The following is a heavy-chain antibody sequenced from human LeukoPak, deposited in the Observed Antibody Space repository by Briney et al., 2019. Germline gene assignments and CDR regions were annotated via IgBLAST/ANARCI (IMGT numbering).Heavy chain of an antibody. CDR2: IYTSGST. D-gene: IGHD3-22*01. CDR3: ARVCLITMIVDPCDAFDF. V-gene: IGHV4-61*02. J-gene: IGHJ3*01. CDR1: VGSISSGRYY. Sequence: PSQTLSLTCTVSVGSISSGRYYSGWIRQPAGKGLEWIGRIYTSGSTNYNTSLKSRVTISVDTSRNHFTLKLSSVTAAETAGHYCARVCLITMIVDPCDAFDFWLRRTMVTVSS.